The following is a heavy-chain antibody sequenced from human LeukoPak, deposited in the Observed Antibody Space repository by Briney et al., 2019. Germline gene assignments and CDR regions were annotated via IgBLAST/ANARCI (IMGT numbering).Heavy chain of an antibody. CDR2: MYYSGTT. Sequence: SETLSLTCSVSGSSMNLYSWNWIRQSPGKGLEWIAYMYYSGTTNYNPSLENRAAISLDLSRHQFSLRLNSVTAADTAVYYCAREGGSGSCFDYWGQGTLVTVSS. D-gene: IGHD3-10*01. CDR3: AREGGSGSCFDY. J-gene: IGHJ4*02. CDR1: GSSMNLYS. V-gene: IGHV4-59*12.